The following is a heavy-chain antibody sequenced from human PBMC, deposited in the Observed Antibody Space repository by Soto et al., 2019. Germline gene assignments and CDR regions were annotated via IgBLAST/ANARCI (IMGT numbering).Heavy chain of an antibody. V-gene: IGHV1-8*01. J-gene: IGHJ3*02. D-gene: IGHD3-10*01. CDR2: MNPNSGNT. CDR3: ARGLFLRWVRGVIINDAFDI. Sequence: ASVKVSCKASGYTFTSYDINWVRQATGQGLEWMGWMNPNSGNTGYAQKFQGRVTMTRNTSISTAYMELSSLRSEDTAVYYCARGLFLRWVRGVIINDAFDIWGQGTMVTVSS. CDR1: GYTFTSYD.